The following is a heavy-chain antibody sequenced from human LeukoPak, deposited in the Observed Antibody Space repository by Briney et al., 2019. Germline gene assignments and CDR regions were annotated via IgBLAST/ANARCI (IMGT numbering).Heavy chain of an antibody. CDR1: GYTFIDQY. J-gene: IGHJ4*02. Sequence: GASVKVSCKASGYTFIDQYIQWVLQAPGKGLEWMGRVEPDGGETIYADKFKGRVTITADTSTGIAYMELISLRSEDTAVYYCATGPCTNTDCEAFDYWGQGTLVTVSS. CDR3: ATGPCTNTDCEAFDY. CDR2: VEPDGGET. D-gene: IGHD2-8*01. V-gene: IGHV1-69-2*01.